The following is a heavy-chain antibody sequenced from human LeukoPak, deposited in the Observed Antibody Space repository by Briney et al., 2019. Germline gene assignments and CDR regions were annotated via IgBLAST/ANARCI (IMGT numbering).Heavy chain of an antibody. J-gene: IGHJ4*02. Sequence: SVPTLLTSPETLTLTSSLAGSSASSAGVRGGCFREPPGKIQVWPPLTYRNDDKRYSPSLKSRLTITKDTSKNQVVLTMTNMDPVDTAAYYCAHRYDYYDSRGYRYYFDYWGQGTLVTVSS. V-gene: IGHV2-5*01. D-gene: IGHD3-22*01. CDR3: AHRYDYYDSRGYRYYFDY. CDR1: GSSASSAGVR. CDR2: TYRNDDK.